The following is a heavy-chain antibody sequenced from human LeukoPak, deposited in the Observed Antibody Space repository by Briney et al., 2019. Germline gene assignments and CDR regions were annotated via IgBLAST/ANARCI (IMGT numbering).Heavy chain of an antibody. CDR2: IYSGGST. CDR3: ARDFPQMVVTATQPYYYYGMDV. Sequence: GGSLRLSCAASGFTVSSNYMSWVRQAPGKGLEWVSVIYSGGSTYYADSVKGRFTISRHNSKNTLYLQMNSLRAEDTAVYYCARDFPQMVVTATQPYYYYGMDVWGQGTTVTVSS. D-gene: IGHD2-21*02. CDR1: GFTVSSNY. V-gene: IGHV3-53*04. J-gene: IGHJ6*02.